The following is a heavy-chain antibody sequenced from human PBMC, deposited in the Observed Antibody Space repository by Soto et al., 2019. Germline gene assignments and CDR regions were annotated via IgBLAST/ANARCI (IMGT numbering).Heavy chain of an antibody. V-gene: IGHV4-59*08. CDR3: ARRNYDILKGDWFDP. J-gene: IGHJ5*02. CDR2: ISYSGST. CDR1: GDSISSYY. D-gene: IGHD3-9*01. Sequence: PSETLSLTCTVSGDSISSYYWSWIRQPPGKGLEWIGYISYSGSTNYNPSLKSRVTISVDTSKNQFSLKLSSVTAADTAVYYCARRNYDILKGDWFDPWGQGTLVTVSS.